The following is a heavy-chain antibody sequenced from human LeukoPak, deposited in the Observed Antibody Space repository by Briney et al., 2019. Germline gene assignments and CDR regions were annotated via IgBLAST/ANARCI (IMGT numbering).Heavy chain of an antibody. CDR3: ARAPNEGTFDM. D-gene: IGHD6-13*01. V-gene: IGHV1-69*13. CDR2: IIPIFGTA. Sequence: SVKVSCKASGDTFNNYAISWVRQAPGKGREWMGGIIPIFGTADYAQKFQGRVTITADESTSTAYMELSSLRSEDTAVYYCARAPNEGTFDMGGKGTMVTVS. CDR1: GDTFNNYA. J-gene: IGHJ3*02.